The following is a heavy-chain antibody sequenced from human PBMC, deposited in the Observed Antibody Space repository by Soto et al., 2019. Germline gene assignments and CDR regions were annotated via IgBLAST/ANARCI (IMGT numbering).Heavy chain of an antibody. CDR2: ISSSSSYI. Sequence: PGESLKISCAASGFTFSSYSMNWVRQAPGKGLEWVSSISSSSSYIYYADSVKGRFTISRDNAKNSLYLQMNSLRAEDTAVYYCARDLTSSFYYYGMDVWGQGTTVTVSS. CDR1: GFTFSSYS. V-gene: IGHV3-21*01. D-gene: IGHD6-13*01. J-gene: IGHJ6*02. CDR3: ARDLTSSFYYYGMDV.